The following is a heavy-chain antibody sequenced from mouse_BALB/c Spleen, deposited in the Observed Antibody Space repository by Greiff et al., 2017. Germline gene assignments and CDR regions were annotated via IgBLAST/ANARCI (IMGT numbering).Heavy chain of an antibody. CDR1: GYTFTDFA. D-gene: IGHD1-2*01. CDR3: ARGGITTAPYYAMDY. Sequence: QVQLQQSGAELVRPGVSVKISCKGSGYTFTDFAMHWVKQSHAKSLEWIGVISTYYGDASYNQKFKGKATMTVDKSSSTAYMELARLTSEDSAIFYCARGGITTAPYYAMDYWGQGTSVTVSS. V-gene: IGHV1S137*01. CDR2: ISTYYGDA. J-gene: IGHJ4*01.